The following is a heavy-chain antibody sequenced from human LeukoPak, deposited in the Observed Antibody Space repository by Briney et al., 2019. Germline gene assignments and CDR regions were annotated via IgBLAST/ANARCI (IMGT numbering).Heavy chain of an antibody. CDR1: GLTFTDFW. CDR2: IKPDGSEK. J-gene: IGHJ4*02. Sequence: GGSLRLSCAASGLTFTDFWMNWVRLAPGRGLEWVANIKPDGSEKYYVDSVKGRFAISRDNAKNEVYLEMNSLRAEGTGVYYCSGRDSSRSPRAYWGEGTLVSVS. CDR3: SGRDSSRSPRAY. D-gene: IGHD2-2*01. V-gene: IGHV3-7*01.